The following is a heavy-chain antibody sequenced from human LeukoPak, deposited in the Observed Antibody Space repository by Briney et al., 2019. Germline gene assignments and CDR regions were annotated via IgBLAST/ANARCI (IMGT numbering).Heavy chain of an antibody. Sequence: ASVKVSCKVSGNSVSDLNIQWVRQAPGKGLECMGGFDPEQPATVYAEKFQGRVTMTEDPSTDTAYMELSSLRSEDTAVFYCVSRSGDFWRGYDNWGQGTLVTVSS. V-gene: IGHV1-24*01. CDR1: GNSVSDLN. J-gene: IGHJ4*02. D-gene: IGHD3-3*01. CDR2: FDPEQPAT. CDR3: VSRSGDFWRGYDN.